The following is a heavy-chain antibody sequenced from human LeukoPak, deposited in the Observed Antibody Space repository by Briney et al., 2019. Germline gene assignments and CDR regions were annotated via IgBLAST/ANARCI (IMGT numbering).Heavy chain of an antibody. CDR2: ISYDGSNK. D-gene: IGHD3-10*01. Sequence: GGSQRLSCAASGFTFSSYGMHWVRQAPGKGLEWVAVISYDGSNKYYADSVKGRFTISRDNSKNTLYLQMNSLRAEDTAVYYCAKDVDPFGSGSYVEGFDYWGQGTLVTVSS. J-gene: IGHJ4*02. CDR1: GFTFSSYG. CDR3: AKDVDPFGSGSYVEGFDY. V-gene: IGHV3-30*18.